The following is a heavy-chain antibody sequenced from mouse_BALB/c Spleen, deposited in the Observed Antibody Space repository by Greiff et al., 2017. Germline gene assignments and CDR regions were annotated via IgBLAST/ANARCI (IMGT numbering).Heavy chain of an antibody. D-gene: IGHD1-1*01. CDR3: ARTVYYAMDY. CDR2: IYPGNGDT. J-gene: IGHJ4*01. CDR1: GYTFTSYN. Sequence: QVQLQQPGAELVKPGASVKMSCKASGYTFTSYNMHWVKQTPGQGLEWIGAIYPGNGDTSYNQKFKGKATLTSDKSSSTAYMQLSSLTSEDSAVYYCARTVYYAMDYWGQGTSVTVSS. V-gene: IGHV1-12*01.